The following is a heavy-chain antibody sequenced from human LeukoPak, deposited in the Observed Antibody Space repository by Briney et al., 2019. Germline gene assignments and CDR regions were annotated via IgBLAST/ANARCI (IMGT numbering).Heavy chain of an antibody. V-gene: IGHV3-7*01. CDR3: ARDLAYSRLDY. Sequence: GGSLRLSCAASGFSFGSSWMDWVRQAPGKGLEWVASINPDGSEKYSVDSVEGRFTISRDNAKNLLYLQVNSLRVEDTAFYYCARDLAYSRLDYWGQGMLVTVSS. D-gene: IGHD5-18*01. CDR1: GFSFGSSW. CDR2: INPDGSEK. J-gene: IGHJ4*02.